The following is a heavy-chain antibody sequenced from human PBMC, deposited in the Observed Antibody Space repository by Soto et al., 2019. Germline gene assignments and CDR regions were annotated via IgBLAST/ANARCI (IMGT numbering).Heavy chain of an antibody. V-gene: IGHV3-48*01. D-gene: IGHD5-12*01. CDR3: TRDHGYGYGMDV. J-gene: IGHJ6*02. Sequence: EVQLVESEGGLVQRGGSLRLSCAASGFTFSTYSMNWVRQAPGKGLEWISYITKSSKTIYYADSVKGRFTISRDNAKNSLYLQMNSLRAEDTAVYYCTRDHGYGYGMDVWGQGTTVTVSS. CDR2: ITKSSKTI. CDR1: GFTFSTYS.